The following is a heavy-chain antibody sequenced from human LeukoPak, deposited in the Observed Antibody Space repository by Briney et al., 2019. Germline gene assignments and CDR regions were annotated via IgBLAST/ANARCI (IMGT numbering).Heavy chain of an antibody. Sequence: GGSMRLSCAASGFIYSSYGRHWVRQAPGKGLEWVAFIRYVVSNKYYADSGKEPFTIPRHNSKNAMCLQLNSLRAEGTTVYFCAKLHSSRPLSHFDYWGQGTLVTVPS. J-gene: IGHJ4*02. V-gene: IGHV3-30*02. D-gene: IGHD6-13*01. CDR1: GFIYSSYG. CDR3: AKLHSSRPLSHFDY. CDR2: IRYVVSNK.